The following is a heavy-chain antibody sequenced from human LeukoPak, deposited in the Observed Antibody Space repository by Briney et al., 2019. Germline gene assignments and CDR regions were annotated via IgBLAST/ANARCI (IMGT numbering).Heavy chain of an antibody. D-gene: IGHD1-26*01. CDR2: INHSGST. CDR3: ARHGSGSSTFGY. J-gene: IGHJ4*02. CDR1: GGSFSGYY. V-gene: IGHV4-34*01. Sequence: SETLSLTCAVYGGSFSGYYWSWIRQPPGKGLEWIGEINHSGSTNYNPSLKSRVTISVDTSKNQFSLKLSSVTAADTAVYYCARHGSGSSTFGYWGQGTLVTVSS.